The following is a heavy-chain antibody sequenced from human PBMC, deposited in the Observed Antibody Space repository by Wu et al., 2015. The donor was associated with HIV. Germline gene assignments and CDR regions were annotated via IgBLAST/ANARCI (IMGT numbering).Heavy chain of an antibody. CDR3: ARDREDYDTSGYRYFDY. J-gene: IGHJ4*02. Sequence: QVQLVQSGAEVKKPGSSVKVSCKASGGTFSSYAISWVRQAPGRGLEWMGRIIPIFGTANYAQKFQGRVTITADESTSTAYMELSSLRSEDTAVYYCARDREDYDTSGYRYFDYWGQGTLVTVSS. V-gene: IGHV1-69*13. D-gene: IGHD3-22*01. CDR2: IIPIFGTA. CDR1: GGTFSSYA.